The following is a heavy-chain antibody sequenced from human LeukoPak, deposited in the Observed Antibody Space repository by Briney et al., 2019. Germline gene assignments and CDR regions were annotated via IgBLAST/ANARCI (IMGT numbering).Heavy chain of an antibody. J-gene: IGHJ5*02. CDR3: ARHRPLYQLLDNNWFDP. CDR1: GGSLSSSSYY. V-gene: IGHV4-39*01. D-gene: IGHD2-2*01. Sequence: PSETLSLTCPVSGGSLSSSSYYWGWIRQPPGKGLEWIGRIYYSGSTYYNPSLKSRVTISVDTSKNQFSLKLSSVTAADTAVYYCARHRPLYQLLDNNWFDPWGQGTLVSVSS. CDR2: IYYSGST.